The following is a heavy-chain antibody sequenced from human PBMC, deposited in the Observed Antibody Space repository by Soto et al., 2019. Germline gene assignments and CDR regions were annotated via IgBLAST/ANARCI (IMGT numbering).Heavy chain of an antibody. D-gene: IGHD3-3*02. Sequence: PGESLKISCTGVGYKFGSAWIGWVRQMPGKGLEWMGIIKPGTSDIRYSPSCRGHVTISADEAVSTAYLQWSSLKASDTAMYYCARQLSHICDSWGQGTLVTVSS. CDR2: IKPGTSDI. V-gene: IGHV5-51*01. CDR3: ARQLSHICDS. J-gene: IGHJ4*02. CDR1: GYKFGSAW.